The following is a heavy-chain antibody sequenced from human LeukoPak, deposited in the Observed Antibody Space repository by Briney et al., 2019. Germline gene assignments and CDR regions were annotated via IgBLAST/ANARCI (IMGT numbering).Heavy chain of an antibody. D-gene: IGHD1-26*01. J-gene: IGHJ4*02. CDR3: ASGAGARFDY. CDR1: GGSISSGGYS. V-gene: IGHV4-31*11. Sequence: PSETLSLTCAVSGGSISSGGYSWSWIRQHPGKGLEWIGYIYYSGSTYYNPSLKSRVTISVDTSKNQFSLKLSSVTAADTAVYYCASGAGARFDYWGQGTLVTVSS. CDR2: IYYSGST.